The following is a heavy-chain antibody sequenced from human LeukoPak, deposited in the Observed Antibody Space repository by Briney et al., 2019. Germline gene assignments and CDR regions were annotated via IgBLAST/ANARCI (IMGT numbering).Heavy chain of an antibody. CDR3: ARALGDSSGYYYVAY. J-gene: IGHJ4*02. Sequence: ASVKVSCKASGYTFTSYYMHWVRQAPGQGFEWMGIINPSGGSTSYAQKFQGRVTMTRDTSTSTVYMELSSLRSEDTAVYYCARALGDSSGYYYVAYWGQGTLVTVSS. V-gene: IGHV1-46*01. CDR2: INPSGGST. CDR1: GYTFTSYY. D-gene: IGHD3-22*01.